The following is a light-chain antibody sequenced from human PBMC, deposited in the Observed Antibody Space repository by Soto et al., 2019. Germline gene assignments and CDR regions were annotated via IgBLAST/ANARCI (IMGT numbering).Light chain of an antibody. J-gene: IGKJ1*01. Sequence: AIQVTQSPSSLSASVGDRVTITCRTSQGIRSALGWYQQKPGKVPKLLIYAASTLQSGVPSRFSGSGSGTDFTLSISRLEPEDFAVYYCQQYGGSTRTFGQGTKVDIK. CDR1: QGIRSA. CDR3: QQYGGSTRT. V-gene: IGKV1-6*01. CDR2: AAS.